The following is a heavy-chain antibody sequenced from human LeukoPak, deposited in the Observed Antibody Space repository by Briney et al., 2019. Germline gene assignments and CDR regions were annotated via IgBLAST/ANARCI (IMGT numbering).Heavy chain of an antibody. J-gene: IGHJ3*02. CDR2: ISGYKGLT. CDR1: GYSFTDHG. Sequence: ASVKVSCKASGYSFTDHGITWVRQAPGQGLEWMGWISGYKGLTKYAQKFQGRVTMTTDTSTTTVYMELRSLRPDGTAVYYCARDRWELDAFDIWGQGTMVTVSS. CDR3: ARDRWELDAFDI. V-gene: IGHV1-18*01. D-gene: IGHD1-26*01.